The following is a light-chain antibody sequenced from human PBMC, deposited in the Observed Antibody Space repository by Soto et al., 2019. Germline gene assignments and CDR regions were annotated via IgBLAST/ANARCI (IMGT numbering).Light chain of an antibody. Sequence: EIVMTQSPATLSVSPGEGATLSCRASQSVSSKLAWYQQKPGQAPRLLIYDASNRATGIPARFSGSGSGTDFTLTISSLEPEDFAVYYCQQRSNWPTFGQGTRLEIK. CDR2: DAS. V-gene: IGKV3-11*01. CDR3: QQRSNWPT. J-gene: IGKJ5*01. CDR1: QSVSSK.